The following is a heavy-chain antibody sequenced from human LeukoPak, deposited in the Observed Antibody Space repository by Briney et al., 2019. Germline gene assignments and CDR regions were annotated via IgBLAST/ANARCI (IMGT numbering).Heavy chain of an antibody. J-gene: IGHJ4*02. CDR3: ARQSRDCSKTRGYYFDY. V-gene: IGHV5-51*01. CDR2: IYPADSDT. D-gene: IGHD3-10*02. Sequence: GASLKISCRVSGYIFTNYWIGWVRRIPGKRLESMGIIYPADSDTTYSPSFQCQVTLSADKFIDTDYLQWSSLKASDTAMYYCARQSRDCSKTRGYYFDYWGQGTLVTVSS. CDR1: GYIFTNYW.